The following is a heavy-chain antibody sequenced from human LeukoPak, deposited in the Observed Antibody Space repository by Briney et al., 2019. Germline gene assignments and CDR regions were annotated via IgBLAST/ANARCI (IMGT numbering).Heavy chain of an antibody. CDR2: ISSSSSYI. Sequence: GGSLRLSCAASGFTFSSYSMNWVRQAPGKGLEWVSSISSSSSYIYYADSVKGRFTISRDNAENSLYLQMNSLRAEDTAVYYCAAGGVIPQDYYYGMDVWGKGTTVTVSS. CDR3: AAGGVIPQDYYYGMDV. D-gene: IGHD3-16*02. J-gene: IGHJ6*04. V-gene: IGHV3-21*01. CDR1: GFTFSSYS.